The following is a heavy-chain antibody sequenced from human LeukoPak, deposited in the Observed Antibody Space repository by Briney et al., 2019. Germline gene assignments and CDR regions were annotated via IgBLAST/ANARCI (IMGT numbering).Heavy chain of an antibody. CDR2: ISSSSSYI. D-gene: IGHD7-27*01. J-gene: IGHJ4*02. Sequence: GGSLRLSCAASGFTFSSYSMNWVRQAPGKGLEWVSYISSSSSYIYYADSVKGRFTISRDNAKNSLYMQMNSLRAEDTAVYYFARAYWGVYYFDYWGQGTLVTVSS. CDR3: ARAYWGVYYFDY. V-gene: IGHV3-21*01. CDR1: GFTFSSYS.